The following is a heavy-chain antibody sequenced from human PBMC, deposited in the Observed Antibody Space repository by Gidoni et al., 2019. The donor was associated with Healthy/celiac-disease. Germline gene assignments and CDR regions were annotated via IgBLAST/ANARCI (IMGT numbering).Heavy chain of an antibody. V-gene: IGHV4-59*01. J-gene: IGHJ4*02. Sequence: QVQLQESGPGLVKPSATLSLTCTVPGGSISSYFWIWSRQPPRKGLEWIGYTYYSGSTNYNPSLKSRVAISVDTSKNQFSLKLSSVTAANTAVYYCARGGVIRYFDWPRGTFGVDYFDYWGQGTLVTVSS. D-gene: IGHD3-9*01. CDR2: TYYSGST. CDR3: ARGGVIRYFDWPRGTFGVDYFDY. CDR1: GGSISSYF.